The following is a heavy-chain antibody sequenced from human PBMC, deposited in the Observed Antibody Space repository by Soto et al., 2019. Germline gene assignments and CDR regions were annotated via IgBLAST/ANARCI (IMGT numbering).Heavy chain of an antibody. V-gene: IGHV4-34*01. CDR1: GGSFSGYY. J-gene: IGHJ4*02. Sequence: QVQLQQWGAGLLKPSETLSLTCAVYGGSFSGYYWSWIRQPPGKGLEWIGEINHSGSTNYNPSLKSRVTISVDTSKNQFSLKLSSVTAADTAVYYCARGLPYYYDSSGSYYFDYWGQGTLVTVSS. CDR3: ARGLPYYYDSSGSYYFDY. D-gene: IGHD3-22*01. CDR2: INHSGST.